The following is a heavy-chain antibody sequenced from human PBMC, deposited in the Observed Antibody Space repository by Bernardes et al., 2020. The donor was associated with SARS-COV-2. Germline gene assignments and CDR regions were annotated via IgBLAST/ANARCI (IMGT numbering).Heavy chain of an antibody. D-gene: IGHD5-18*01. J-gene: IGHJ4*02. V-gene: IGHV4-61*01. Sequence: SETLSLTCTVSGGSVSRDNNYWSWIRQPPGKGLEWIGYVYYIGSTNYNPSLQSRVTISVDRSKNQFSLKVRSVTAADTAVYYCAREDSSGSFDFWGQGTLVTVSS. CDR2: VYYIGST. CDR3: AREDSSGSFDF. CDR1: GGSVSRDNNY.